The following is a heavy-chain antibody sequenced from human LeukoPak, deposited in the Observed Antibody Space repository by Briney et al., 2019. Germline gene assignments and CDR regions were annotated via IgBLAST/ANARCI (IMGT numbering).Heavy chain of an antibody. V-gene: IGHV3-53*01. Sequence: GGSLRLSCAASGFTVSSNYMSWVRQAPGKGLEWVSSIRGTGGGGNTYSADSVKGRFTTSRDDSKSTLFLQMHSLTAEDTAVYYCTRNGGGLGYWGQGALVTVSS. CDR2: IRGTGGGGNT. CDR3: TRNGGGLGY. CDR1: GFTVSSNY. J-gene: IGHJ4*02. D-gene: IGHD3-16*01.